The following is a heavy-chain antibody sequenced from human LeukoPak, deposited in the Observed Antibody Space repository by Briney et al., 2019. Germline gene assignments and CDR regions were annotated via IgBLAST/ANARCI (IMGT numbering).Heavy chain of an antibody. V-gene: IGHV3-23*01. Sequence: GGSLRLSCAASGFTFSSYAMSWVRQAPGKGLEWVSAISGSGGSTYYADSVKGRFTTSRDNSKNTLYLQMNSLRAEDTAVYYCAKQGVEAYYYDSSGYYYFDYWGQGTLVTVSS. D-gene: IGHD3-22*01. J-gene: IGHJ4*02. CDR2: ISGSGGST. CDR1: GFTFSSYA. CDR3: AKQGVEAYYYDSSGYYYFDY.